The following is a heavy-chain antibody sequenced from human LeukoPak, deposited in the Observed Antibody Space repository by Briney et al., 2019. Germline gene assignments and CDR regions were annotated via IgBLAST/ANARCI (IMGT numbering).Heavy chain of an antibody. CDR1: GGSISSGGYS. D-gene: IGHD1-26*01. CDR3: AREESGSYYGGGHAFDI. J-gene: IGHJ3*02. CDR2: IYYSGST. Sequence: SETLSLTCAVSGGSISSGGYSWSWIRQHPGKGLEWIGYIYYSGSTYYNPSLKSRVTISVDTSKNQFSLKLSSVTAADTAVYYCAREESGSYYGGGHAFDIWGQGTMVTVSS. V-gene: IGHV4-31*11.